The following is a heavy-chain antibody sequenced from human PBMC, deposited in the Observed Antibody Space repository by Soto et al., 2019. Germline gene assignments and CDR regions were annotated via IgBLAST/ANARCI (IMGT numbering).Heavy chain of an antibody. CDR1: GGSISSYY. V-gene: IGHV4-59*01. J-gene: IGHJ6*02. CDR2: IYYSGST. CDR3: ARQQLLPYYYSLDV. D-gene: IGHD6-13*01. Sequence: KASETLSLTCTVSGGSISSYYWSWIRQPPGKGLEWIGYIYYSGSTNYNPSLKSRVTISVDTSKNQFSLKLSSVTAADTAVYYCARQQLLPYYYSLDVWGQGTTVTVSS.